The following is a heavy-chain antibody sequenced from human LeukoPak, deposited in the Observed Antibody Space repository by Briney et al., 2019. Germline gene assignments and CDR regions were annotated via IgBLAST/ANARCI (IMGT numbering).Heavy chain of an antibody. CDR2: TYYRSKWLN. CDR3: ARASSGRFDY. J-gene: IGHJ4*02. D-gene: IGHD1-26*01. CDR1: GDSVSSILTT. Sequence: SQTLSLTCAISGDSVSSILTTWNWIRQSPSRGLEWLGRTYYRSKWLNDYEVSAKSRITINPDTSKNQFSLQLNSVTPEDTAVYYCARASSGRFDYWGQGTLVAVSS. V-gene: IGHV6-1*01.